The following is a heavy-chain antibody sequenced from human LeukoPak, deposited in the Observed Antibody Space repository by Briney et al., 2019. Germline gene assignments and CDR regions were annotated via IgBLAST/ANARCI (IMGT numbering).Heavy chain of an antibody. Sequence: GGSLRLSCAASGFTFSSYAMSWVRQAPEKGLVWVSYVHSDGSSTNYADSVKGRFTISRDNAKNTLSLQMNSLRAEDTAVYYCATGPYSGYSYWGQGTLVTVSS. J-gene: IGHJ4*02. CDR3: ATGPYSGYSY. V-gene: IGHV3-74*01. D-gene: IGHD5-12*01. CDR1: GFTFSSYA. CDR2: VHSDGSST.